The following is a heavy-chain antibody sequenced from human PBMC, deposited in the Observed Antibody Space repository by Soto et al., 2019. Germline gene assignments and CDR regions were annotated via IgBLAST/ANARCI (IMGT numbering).Heavy chain of an antibody. CDR1: GYTLTELS. CDR2: FDPEDGET. Sequence: ASVKVSCKVSGYTLTELSMHWVRQAPGKGLEWMGGFDPEDGETIYAQKFQGRVTMTEDTSTDTAYMELSSMTPEDTAVYYCATALPSRGYSGYGFFNWLDPWGQGTMVTVYS. D-gene: IGHD5-12*01. J-gene: IGHJ5*02. CDR3: ATALPSRGYSGYGFFNWLDP. V-gene: IGHV1-24*01.